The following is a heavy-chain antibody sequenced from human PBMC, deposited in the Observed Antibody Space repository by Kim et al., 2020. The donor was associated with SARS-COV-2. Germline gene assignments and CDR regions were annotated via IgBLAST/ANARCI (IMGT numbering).Heavy chain of an antibody. Sequence: ASVKVSCKASGYTFTSYAMHWVRQAPGQRLEWMGWINAGNGNTKYSQKFQGRVTITRDTSASTAYMELSSLRSEDTAVYYCARGFEVVAAILFHWFDPWGQGTLVTVSS. J-gene: IGHJ5*02. CDR1: GYTFTSYA. V-gene: IGHV1-3*01. CDR3: ARGFEVVAAILFHWFDP. D-gene: IGHD2-15*01. CDR2: INAGNGNT.